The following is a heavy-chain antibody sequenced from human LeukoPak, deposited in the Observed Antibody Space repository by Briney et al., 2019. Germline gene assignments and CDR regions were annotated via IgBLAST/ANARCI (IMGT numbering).Heavy chain of an antibody. Sequence: PGGSLRLSCAASGFTFSSYWMHWVRQAPGKGVVWVSRINTDGSSTSYADSVKGRFTISRDNAKNTLYLQMNSLRAEDTAVYYCARVSYYYDSSGYYIYWGQGTLVTVSS. CDR3: ARVSYYYDSSGYYIY. CDR2: INTDGSST. D-gene: IGHD3-22*01. CDR1: GFTFSSYW. J-gene: IGHJ4*02. V-gene: IGHV3-74*01.